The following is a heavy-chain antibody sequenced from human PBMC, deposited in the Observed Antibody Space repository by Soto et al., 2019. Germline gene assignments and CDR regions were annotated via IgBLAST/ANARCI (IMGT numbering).Heavy chain of an antibody. CDR3: ASSTHYCSSTSCYPTQTKAAPYYYYYGMEV. Sequence: SVKVSCTASGGTFSSYAISWVRQAPGQGLGWMGGIIPIFGTANYAQKFQGRVTITADESTSTAYMELSSLRSEDTAVYYCASSTHYCSSTSCYPTQTKAAPYYYYYGMEVWGQGTTVTVSS. CDR2: IIPIFGTA. D-gene: IGHD2-2*01. V-gene: IGHV1-69*13. CDR1: GGTFSSYA. J-gene: IGHJ6*02.